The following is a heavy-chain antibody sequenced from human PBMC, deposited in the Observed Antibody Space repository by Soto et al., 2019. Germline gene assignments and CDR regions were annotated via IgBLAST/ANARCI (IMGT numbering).Heavy chain of an antibody. D-gene: IGHD1-26*01. CDR1: GFTFSSYG. V-gene: IGHV3-30*18. CDR2: ISYDGSNK. CDR3: AKGDLGATLYY. J-gene: IGHJ6*02. Sequence: QVQLVESGGGVVQPGRSLRLSCAASGFTFSSYGMHWVRQAPGKGLEWVAVISYDGSNKYYADSVKGRFTISRDNSKNTLYLQMNSLRAEDTAVYYCAKGDLGATLYYWGQGTTVTVSS.